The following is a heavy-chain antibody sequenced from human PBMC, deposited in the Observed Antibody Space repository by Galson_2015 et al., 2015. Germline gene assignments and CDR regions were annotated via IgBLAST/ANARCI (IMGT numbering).Heavy chain of an antibody. D-gene: IGHD3-10*01. V-gene: IGHV3-23*01. Sequence: SLRLSCAASGFTFSNYGMSWVRQAPGKGLEWVSTISSSGASTYYADSVKGRLTISRDNSKNTLYLQMSSLRAEDTAVYSCAKHVGSSGSYYVFELWGRGTVVTVSS. CDR3: AKHVGSSGSYYVFEL. CDR1: GFTFSNYG. CDR2: ISSSGAST. J-gene: IGHJ2*01.